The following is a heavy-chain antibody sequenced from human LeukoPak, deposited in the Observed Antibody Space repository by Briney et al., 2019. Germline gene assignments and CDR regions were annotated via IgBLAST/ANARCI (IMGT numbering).Heavy chain of an antibody. V-gene: IGHV4-4*02. D-gene: IGHD3-22*01. CDR3: ARATYYYDSSGSADAFDI. CDR2: IYHSGST. CDR1: GGSISSSNW. J-gene: IGHJ3*02. Sequence: SETLSLTCAVSGGSISSSNWWSWVRQPPGKGLEWIGEIYHSGSTNYNPSLKSRVTISVDKSKNQFSLKLSSVAAADTAVYYCARATYYYDSSGSADAFDIWGQGTMVTVSS.